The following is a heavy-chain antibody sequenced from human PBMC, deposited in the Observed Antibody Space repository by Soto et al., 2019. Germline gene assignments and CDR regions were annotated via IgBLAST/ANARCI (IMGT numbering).Heavy chain of an antibody. V-gene: IGHV3-15*01. CDR1: GVTFSNAW. D-gene: IGHD1-20*01. J-gene: IGHJ6*02. CDR2: IKSKTDGGTT. CDR3: TSSLNNWNYYYYYGMDV. Sequence: PGGCLGLSCAASGVTFSNAWMSWVRKAQRKGQEWVGRIKSKTDGGTTDYAAPVKGRFTISRDDSKNTLYLQMNSLKTEDTAVYFCTSSLNNWNYYYYYGMDVWGQGTTVTVSS.